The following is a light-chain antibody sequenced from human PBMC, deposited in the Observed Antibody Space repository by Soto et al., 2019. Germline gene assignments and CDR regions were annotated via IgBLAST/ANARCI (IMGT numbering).Light chain of an antibody. CDR3: SSYTTSSTYV. CDR2: DVS. CDR1: SSDVGAFNY. J-gene: IGLJ1*01. Sequence: QSALTQSASVSGSPGQSIAISCTGTSSDVGAFNYVSWYQQHPGKAPKLLLYDVSNRPSGVSSRFSGSKSGNTASLTISGLQAEDEADYYCSSYTTSSTYVSGSGTKLTVL. V-gene: IGLV2-14*03.